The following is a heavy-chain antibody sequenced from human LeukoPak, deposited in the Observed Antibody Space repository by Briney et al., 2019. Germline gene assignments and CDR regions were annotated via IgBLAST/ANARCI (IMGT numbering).Heavy chain of an antibody. V-gene: IGHV4-34*01. D-gene: IGHD2-21*01. Sequence: SETLSLTCAVYGGSFSGYYWSWIRQPPGKGLEWIGEINHSGSTNYNPSLKSRVTISVDTSKNQFSLKLSSVTAADTAVYYCARYYCTGNSCYSTNWFDTWGQGTLVTVSS. CDR3: ARYYCTGNSCYSTNWFDT. J-gene: IGHJ5*02. CDR2: INHSGST. CDR1: GGSFSGYY.